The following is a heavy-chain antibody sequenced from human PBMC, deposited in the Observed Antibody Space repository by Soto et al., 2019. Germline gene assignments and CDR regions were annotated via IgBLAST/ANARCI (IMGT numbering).Heavy chain of an antibody. CDR2: ISSSSSYI. D-gene: IGHD2-15*01. CDR1: GFTFSSYS. Sequence: GGSLRLSCAASGFTFSSYSMNWVRQAPGKGLEWVSSISSSSSYIYYADSVKGRFTISIDNAKNSLYLQMNSLRAEDTAVYYCEAGSVGYCSGGSCKSDYWGQGTLVTVSS. CDR3: EAGSVGYCSGGSCKSDY. J-gene: IGHJ4*02. V-gene: IGHV3-21*01.